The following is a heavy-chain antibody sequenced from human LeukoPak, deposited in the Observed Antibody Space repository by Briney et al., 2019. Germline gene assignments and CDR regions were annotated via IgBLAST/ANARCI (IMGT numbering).Heavy chain of an antibody. J-gene: IGHJ3*02. Sequence: GGSLRLSCAGSGFTFSTYTMNWVRQAPGKGLEWVSSISSSSSYIYYGDSVKGRFTVSRDNARNSLSLQMNSLRAEDTAVYYCARDRSAPHMLWNAFEIWGQGTTVTVSS. CDR3: ARDRSAPHMLWNAFEI. CDR2: ISSSSSYI. CDR1: GFTFSTYT. V-gene: IGHV3-21*01. D-gene: IGHD2-8*01.